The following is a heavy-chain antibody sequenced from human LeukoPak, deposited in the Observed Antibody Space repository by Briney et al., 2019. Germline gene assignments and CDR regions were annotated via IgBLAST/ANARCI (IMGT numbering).Heavy chain of an antibody. V-gene: IGHV4-39*01. Sequence: SETLSLTCAVSGGSISSGGYSWSWIRQPPGKGLEWIGSIYYSGSTYYNPSLKSRVTISVDTSKNQFSLKLSSVTAADTAVYYCARLGYCSDGSCYRQFDYGDYWGKYYFDYWGQGTLVTVSS. CDR2: IYYSGST. D-gene: IGHD2-15*01. J-gene: IGHJ4*02. CDR1: GGSISSGGYS. CDR3: ARLGYCSDGSCYRQFDYGDYWGKYYFDY.